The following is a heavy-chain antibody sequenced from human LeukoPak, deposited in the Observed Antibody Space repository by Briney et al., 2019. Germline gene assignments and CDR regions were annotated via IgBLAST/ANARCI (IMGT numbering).Heavy chain of an antibody. J-gene: IGHJ4*02. CDR1: GFTFSSYE. Sequence: GGSLRLSCAASGFTFSSYEMHWVRQAPGKGLEYVSTISSDGGSTYYANSVKGGFTISRDNSKNTLYLQMGSLKAEDMAVYYCARGGGYCSGGSCYGIDYWGQGTLVTVSS. D-gene: IGHD2-15*01. V-gene: IGHV3-64*01. CDR2: ISSDGGST. CDR3: ARGGGYCSGGSCYGIDY.